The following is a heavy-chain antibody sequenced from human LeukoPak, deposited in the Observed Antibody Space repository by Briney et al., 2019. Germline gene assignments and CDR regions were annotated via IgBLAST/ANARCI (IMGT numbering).Heavy chain of an antibody. V-gene: IGHV3-30*02. CDR1: GFTFSSYG. Sequence: TGGSLRLSCAASGFTFSSYGMHWVRQAPGKGLEWVAFIRYDGSNKYYADSVKGRFTISRDNSKNTLYLQMNSLRAEDTAVYYCAKEGSGSYYFLGFDYWGQGTLVTVSS. CDR2: IRYDGSNK. D-gene: IGHD1-26*01. CDR3: AKEGSGSYYFLGFDY. J-gene: IGHJ4*02.